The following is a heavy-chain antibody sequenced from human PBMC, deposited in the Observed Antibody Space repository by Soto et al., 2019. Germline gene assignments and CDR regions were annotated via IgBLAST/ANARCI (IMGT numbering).Heavy chain of an antibody. V-gene: IGHV3-21*01. Sequence: EVQLVESGGGLVKPGGSLRLSCAASGFTFSSYSMNWVRQAPGKGLEWVSSISSSSSYIYYADSVKGRFTISRENAKNSLYLQMNSLRAEDTAVYYCAREDYYGSGSVDPWGQGTLVTVSS. J-gene: IGHJ5*02. CDR2: ISSSSSYI. CDR3: AREDYYGSGSVDP. CDR1: GFTFSSYS. D-gene: IGHD3-10*01.